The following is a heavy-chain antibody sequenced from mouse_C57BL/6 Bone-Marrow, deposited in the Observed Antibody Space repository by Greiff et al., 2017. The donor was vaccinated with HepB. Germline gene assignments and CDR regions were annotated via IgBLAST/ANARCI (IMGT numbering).Heavy chain of an antibody. J-gene: IGHJ3*01. V-gene: IGHV1-39*01. CDR2: INPNYGTT. Sequence: ESGPELVKPGASVKISCKASGYSFTDYNMNWVKQSNGKSLEWIGVINPNYGTTSYNQKFKGKATLTVDQSSSTAYMQLNSLTSEDSAVYYCARGITTVVATEWEAYWGQGTLVTVSA. CDR1: GYSFTDYN. D-gene: IGHD1-1*01. CDR3: ARGITTVVATEWEAY.